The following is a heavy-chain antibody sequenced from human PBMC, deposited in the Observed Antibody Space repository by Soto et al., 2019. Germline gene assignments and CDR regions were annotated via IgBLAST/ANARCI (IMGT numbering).Heavy chain of an antibody. CDR3: ARPPPYSTYGLGY. V-gene: IGHV5-51*01. CDR2: IYPGDSDT. J-gene: IGHJ4*02. D-gene: IGHD4-4*01. CDR1: GYSFTSYW. Sequence: GESRKICCKGSGYSFTSYWIGWVRQMPGKVLELMGIIYPGDSDTRYSPSFQGRVTISADKSISTAYLQWSSLKASDTAMYYFARPPPYSTYGLGYCGQSPLVTVSS.